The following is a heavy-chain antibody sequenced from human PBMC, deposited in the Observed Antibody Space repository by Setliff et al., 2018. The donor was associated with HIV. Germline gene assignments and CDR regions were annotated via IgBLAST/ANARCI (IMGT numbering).Heavy chain of an antibody. J-gene: IGHJ4*02. V-gene: IGHV3-7*01. CDR3: ARAPGDILAAYFGGLDY. CDR2: INQDGSDQ. Sequence: HPGGSLRLSCGASGFTISSYWVTWVRQAPGKGLEWVANINQDGSDQNFVDSVTGRFTISRDNAKNSVFLQMSSLRADDTAIYYCARAPGDILAAYFGGLDYWGQGALVTVSS. D-gene: IGHD3-9*01. CDR1: GFTISSYW.